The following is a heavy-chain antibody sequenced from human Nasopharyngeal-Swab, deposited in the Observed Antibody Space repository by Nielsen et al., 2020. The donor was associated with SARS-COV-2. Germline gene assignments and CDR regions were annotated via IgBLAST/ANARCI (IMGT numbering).Heavy chain of an antibody. J-gene: IGHJ6*02. V-gene: IGHV3-33*03. Sequence: GGSLRLSCAAPGMAFSSYGMHWVRQAAGKGLEWVTVISHDGGNEYYADSVKGRFTISRDNSKNALYLQMNSLRAEDTAVYYCAKDFVGQQTYYYYGMDVWGQGTTVTVSS. CDR3: AKDFVGQQTYYYYGMDV. D-gene: IGHD6-13*01. CDR1: GMAFSSYG. CDR2: ISHDGGNE.